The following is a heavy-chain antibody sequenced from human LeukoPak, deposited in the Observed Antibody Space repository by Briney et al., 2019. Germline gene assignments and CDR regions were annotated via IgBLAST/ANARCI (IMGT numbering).Heavy chain of an antibody. V-gene: IGHV1-18*01. Sequence: ASVKVSCKASGYTFTNYVINWVRQAPGQGLEWMGYISAYNGNTNYAQKFQGRVTMTTDTSTNTVYVELRSLRSDDTAVYYCARVAVAQYYFDYWGQGTLVTVSS. CDR1: GYTFTNYV. CDR2: ISAYNGNT. D-gene: IGHD4-23*01. J-gene: IGHJ4*02. CDR3: ARVAVAQYYFDY.